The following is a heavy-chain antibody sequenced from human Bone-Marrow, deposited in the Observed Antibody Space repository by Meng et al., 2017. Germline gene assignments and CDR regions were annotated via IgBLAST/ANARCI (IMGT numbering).Heavy chain of an antibody. D-gene: IGHD5/OR15-5a*01. V-gene: IGHV1-69*02. J-gene: IGHJ3*02. CDR1: GGTFSSYT. CDR2: IIPILGIA. CDR3: ARTVYEHSDYYAFDI. Sequence: SVKVSCKASGGTFSSYTISWVRQAPGQGLEWMGRIIPILGIANYAQKFQGRVTITADKSTSTIYIELSSLRSEDTAVYYCARTVYEHSDYYAFDIWGQGTMVTVSS.